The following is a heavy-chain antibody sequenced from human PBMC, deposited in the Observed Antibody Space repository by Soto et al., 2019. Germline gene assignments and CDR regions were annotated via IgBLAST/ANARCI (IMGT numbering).Heavy chain of an antibody. V-gene: IGHV6-1*01. Sequence: RSQTLSLTCAISGDSVSNSRAAWNWIRDSPSRGLEWLGRTYYSSKWYYDYAVSVQSRITISPDTSKNQFSLQLGSVTPEDTAVYYCAGGYGLNVWGQGTTVTVSS. CDR1: GDSVSNSRAA. CDR2: TYYSSKWYY. CDR3: AGGYGLNV. J-gene: IGHJ6*02.